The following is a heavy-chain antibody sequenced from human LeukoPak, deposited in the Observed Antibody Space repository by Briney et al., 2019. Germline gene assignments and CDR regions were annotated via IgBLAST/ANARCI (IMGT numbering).Heavy chain of an antibody. D-gene: IGHD1-26*01. J-gene: IGHJ4*02. CDR2: ISSSSSYI. CDR1: GFTFSSYS. V-gene: IGHV3-21*01. CDR3: AGDVRVGAHPSDY. Sequence: TGGSLRLSCAASGFTFSSYSMNWVRQAPGKGLDWVSSISSSSSYIYYADSVKGRFTISRDNAKNSLYLQMNSLRAEDTAVYYCAGDVRVGAHPSDYWGQGTLVTVSS.